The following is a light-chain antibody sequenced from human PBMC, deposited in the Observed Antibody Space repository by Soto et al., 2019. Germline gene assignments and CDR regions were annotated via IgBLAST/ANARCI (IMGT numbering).Light chain of an antibody. CDR1: SSNIGSNY. CDR3: AAWDDILSGPVV. CDR2: RNN. J-gene: IGLJ1*01. Sequence: QSVLTQPPSASGTPGQRVTISCSGSSSNIGSNYVYWYQQLPGTAAKLLIYRNNQRPSGVPDRFSGSKSGTSASLAISGLRSEDEDEYYCAAWDDILSGPVVFGTGTKVTVL. V-gene: IGLV1-47*01.